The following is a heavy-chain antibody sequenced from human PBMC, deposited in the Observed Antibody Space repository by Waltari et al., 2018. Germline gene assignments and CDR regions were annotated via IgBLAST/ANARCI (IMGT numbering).Heavy chain of an antibody. CDR3: AKDRPPRGGLGSFGYMDV. Sequence: QVQLVESGGGVVQPGRSLRLSCAASGFTFSSYGMHWVRQAPGKGLEWVAVIWYDGSNKYYADSVKGRFTIARDNSKNTLYLQMNSLRAEDTAMYYCAKDRPPRGGLGSFGYMDVWGKGTTVIVSS. V-gene: IGHV3-30*18. D-gene: IGHD2-15*01. J-gene: IGHJ6*03. CDR1: GFTFSSYG. CDR2: IWYDGSNK.